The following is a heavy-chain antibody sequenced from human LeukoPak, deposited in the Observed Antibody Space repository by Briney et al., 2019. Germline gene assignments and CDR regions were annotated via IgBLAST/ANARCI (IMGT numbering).Heavy chain of an antibody. CDR2: ISSVTSAI. V-gene: IGHV3-11*01. CDR3: VSTPAIRRLNF. Sequence: GGSLRLSCAASGLSISDYYMTWIRQAPGGGLKWIAYISSVTSAIHYANSMKGRFTMSRDNAKNSVYLQMNSLRTEDTAMYFCVSTPAIRRLNFWGQGTLVTVSS. J-gene: IGHJ4*02. CDR1: GLSISDYY. D-gene: IGHD3-16*01.